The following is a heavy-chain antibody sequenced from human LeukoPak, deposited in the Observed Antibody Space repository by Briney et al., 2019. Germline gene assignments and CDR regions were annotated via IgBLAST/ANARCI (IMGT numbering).Heavy chain of an antibody. CDR1: GGSINNYY. CDR2: IYYRGST. J-gene: IGHJ4*02. D-gene: IGHD4-17*01. V-gene: IGHV4-59*01. Sequence: SSETLSLTCTVSGGSINNYYWSWIRQPPGKGLEWIGYIYYRGSTSYNPSLKSRVTFSVDTSKNQFSLKLNSVTAADTAVYYCARGGDYGDLRYFDYWGQGTLVTVSS. CDR3: ARGGDYGDLRYFDY.